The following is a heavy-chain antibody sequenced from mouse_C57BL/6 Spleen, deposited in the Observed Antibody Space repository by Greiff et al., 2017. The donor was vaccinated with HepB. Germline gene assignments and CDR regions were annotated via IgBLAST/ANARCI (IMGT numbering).Heavy chain of an antibody. J-gene: IGHJ3*01. CDR3: ARTQDLYYDSFWVY. Sequence: QVQLQQSGAELVKPGASVKLSCKASGYTFTSYWMHWVKQRPGQGLEWIGMIHPNSGSTNYNEKFKSKATLTVDKSSSTAYMQLSSLTSEDSAVYYCARTQDLYYDSFWVYWGQGTLVTVSA. CDR1: GYTFTSYW. CDR2: IHPNSGST. D-gene: IGHD2-4*01. V-gene: IGHV1-64*01.